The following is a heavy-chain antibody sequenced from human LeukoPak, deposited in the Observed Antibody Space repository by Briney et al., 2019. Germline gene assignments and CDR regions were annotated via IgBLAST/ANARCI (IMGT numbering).Heavy chain of an antibody. D-gene: IGHD5-24*01. CDR1: GFTFSSYS. V-gene: IGHV3-21*04. J-gene: IGHJ4*02. CDR3: AKDRQGRDGYNWGGFDY. CDR2: ISSSSYI. Sequence: GGSLRLSCAASGFTFSSYSMNWVRQAPGKGLEWVSSISSSSYIYYADSVKGRFTISRDNAKNSLYLQMNSLRAEDTAVYYCAKDRQGRDGYNWGGFDYWGQGTLVTVSS.